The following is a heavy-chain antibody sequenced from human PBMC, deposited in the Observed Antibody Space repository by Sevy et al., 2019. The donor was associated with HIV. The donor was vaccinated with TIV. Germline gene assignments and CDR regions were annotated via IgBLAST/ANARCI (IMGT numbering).Heavy chain of an antibody. V-gene: IGHV3-48*03. D-gene: IGHD2-15*01. J-gene: IGHJ6*02. Sequence: GGSLRLSCAASGFSFTSYEINWVRQAPGKGLEWVSYISSRGTTIYYADSVKGRFTISRDNAKNTLFLEMNGLRADDTAVYYCARTGIGISGLTGAMDVWGQGTTVTVSS. CDR2: ISSRGTTI. CDR3: ARTGIGISGLTGAMDV. CDR1: GFSFTSYE.